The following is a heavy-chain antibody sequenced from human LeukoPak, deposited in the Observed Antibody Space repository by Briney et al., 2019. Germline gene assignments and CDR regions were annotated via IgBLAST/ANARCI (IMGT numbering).Heavy chain of an antibody. CDR1: GFSFSSYE. J-gene: IGHJ4*02. Sequence: GGSLRLSCAASGFSFSSYEMNWVRQAPGKGLEWVSYISSSGSTIYYADSVKGRFTISRDNAKNSLYLQMNSLRAEDTAVYYCARDRPSFDYWGQGTLVTVSS. CDR2: ISSSGSTI. V-gene: IGHV3-48*03. CDR3: ARDRPSFDY.